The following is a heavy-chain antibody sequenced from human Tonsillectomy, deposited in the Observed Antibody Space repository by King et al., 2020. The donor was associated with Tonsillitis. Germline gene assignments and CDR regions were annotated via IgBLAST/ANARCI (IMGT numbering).Heavy chain of an antibody. J-gene: IGHJ3*02. V-gene: IGHV3-74*01. CDR2: INSDGSTT. CDR3: AREVEFMDYGVPDAFDI. D-gene: IGHD4-17*01. CDR1: GFTFSIFW. Sequence: VQLVESGGGLVQPGGSLRLSCAASGFTFSIFWMHWVRQAPGKGLVWFSRINSDGSTTSYADSVKGRFTISRDNAKNTLYLQMNSLRAEDTAVYYCAREVEFMDYGVPDAFDIWGQGTMVTVSS.